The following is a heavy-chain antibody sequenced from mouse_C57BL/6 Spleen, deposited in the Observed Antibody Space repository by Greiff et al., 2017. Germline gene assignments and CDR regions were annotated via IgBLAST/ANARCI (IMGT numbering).Heavy chain of an antibody. CDR3: TRDYDGYYYAMDY. CDR1: GFTFSSYA. CDR2: ISSGGDYI. J-gene: IGHJ4*01. Sequence: EVQVVESGEGLVKPGGSLKLSCAASGFTFSSYAMSWVRQTPEKRLEWVAYISSGGDYIYYADTVKGRFTISRDNARNTLYLQMSSLKSEDTAMYYCTRDYDGYYYAMDYWGQGTSVTVSS. D-gene: IGHD2-4*01. V-gene: IGHV5-9-1*02.